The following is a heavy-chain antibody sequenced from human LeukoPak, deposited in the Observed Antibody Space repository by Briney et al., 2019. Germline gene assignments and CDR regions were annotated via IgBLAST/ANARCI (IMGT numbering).Heavy chain of an antibody. D-gene: IGHD2-21*02. V-gene: IGHV1-69*04. CDR2: ITPPLGII. CDR3: AREEGGYCGGDCYPLAFDL. J-gene: IGHJ4*02. CDR1: GGTFSSYT. Sequence: SVKVSCQASGGTFSSYTISWVRQAPGQGPEWMARITPPLGIIKHSQTFQGRVTVTADKFTNTVYMEPSSLRSEDTAVYYCAREEGGYCGGDCYPLAFDLWGRGTLVTVSS.